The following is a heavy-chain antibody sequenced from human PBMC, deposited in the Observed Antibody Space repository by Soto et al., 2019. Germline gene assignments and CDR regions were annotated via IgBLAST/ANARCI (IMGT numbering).Heavy chain of an antibody. J-gene: IGHJ4*02. CDR1: GGSISSGGYY. Sequence: SETLSLTCTVSGGSISSGGYYWSWIRQHPGKGLEWIGYIYYSGSTNYNPSLKSRVTISVDTSKNQFSLKLSSVTAADTAVYYCARHKDYDSSGHPNTVFDYWGQGALVTVSS. CDR3: ARHKDYDSSGHPNTVFDY. D-gene: IGHD3-22*01. CDR2: IYYSGST. V-gene: IGHV4-61*08.